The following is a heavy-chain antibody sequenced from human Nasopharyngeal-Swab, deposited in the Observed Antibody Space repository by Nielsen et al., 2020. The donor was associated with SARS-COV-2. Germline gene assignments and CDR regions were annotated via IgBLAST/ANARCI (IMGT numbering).Heavy chain of an antibody. CDR2: IYPGDSDT. D-gene: IGHD6-19*01. CDR3: ARHVGSGWYGVDY. Sequence: GESLKSSCKGSGYSFNSYWIGGGRQRPGKGLEWMGIIYPGDSDTRYSPSFQGQVTISADKSISTAYLQWSSLKASDTAMYYCARHVGSGWYGVDYWGQGTLVTVSS. J-gene: IGHJ4*02. CDR1: GYSFNSYW. V-gene: IGHV5-51*01.